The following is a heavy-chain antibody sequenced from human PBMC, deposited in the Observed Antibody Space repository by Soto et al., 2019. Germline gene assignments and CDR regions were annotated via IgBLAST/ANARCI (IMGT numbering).Heavy chain of an antibody. V-gene: IGHV5-51*01. J-gene: IGHJ4*02. D-gene: IGHD3-22*01. CDR1: GYRLNIYV. Sequence: PGESLKICWKGFGYRLNIYVIGWVRQMPGKGLEWMGIIYLGDSDTRYSPSFQGQVTISADKSISTAYLQWSSLKASDTAMYYCARGGRSSGYYYPFDYWGQGIQVTVSS. CDR3: ARGGRSSGYYYPFDY. CDR2: IYLGDSDT.